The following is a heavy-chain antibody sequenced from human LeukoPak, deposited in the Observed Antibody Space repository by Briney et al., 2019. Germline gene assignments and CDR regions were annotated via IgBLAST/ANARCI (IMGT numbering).Heavy chain of an antibody. J-gene: IGHJ4*02. V-gene: IGHV3-30-3*01. Sequence: GGSLRLSCIASEVTFNKSAMHWLRQAPGKGLEWVAVISDDGSNKYYADSVKGRFTISRDNSKNTLYLQMNSLRAEDTAVYYCARDYESFWRGCLSDWGQGTLVTVSS. CDR1: EVTFNKSA. D-gene: IGHD3-3*01. CDR3: ARDYESFWRGCLSD. CDR2: ISDDGSNK.